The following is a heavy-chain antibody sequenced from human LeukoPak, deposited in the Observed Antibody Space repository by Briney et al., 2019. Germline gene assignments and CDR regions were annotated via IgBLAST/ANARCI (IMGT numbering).Heavy chain of an antibody. CDR1: GFTFSSSG. CDR3: ARGTTSGRFDY. V-gene: IGHV3-23*01. J-gene: IGHJ4*02. D-gene: IGHD2/OR15-2a*01. Sequence: GGSLRLSCAASGFTFSSSGIHWVRQAPGKGLEWVSAISGSGGSTYYADSVKGRFTISRDNSKNTLYLQMNSLRAEDTAVYYCARGTTSGRFDYWGQGTLVTVSS. CDR2: ISGSGGST.